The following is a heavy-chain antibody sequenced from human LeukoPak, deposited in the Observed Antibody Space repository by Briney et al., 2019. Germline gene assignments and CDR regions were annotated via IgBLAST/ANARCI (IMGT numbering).Heavy chain of an antibody. CDR2: IWYDGSNK. CDR1: GFTFSSCG. J-gene: IGHJ4*02. D-gene: IGHD3-22*01. Sequence: PGRSLRLSGAASGFTFSSCGMHWVRQAPGKGLEWVAVIWYDGSNKYYADSVKGRFTISRDNSKNTLYLQMNSLRAEDTAVYYCARPYDGSGYNNYYFDYWGQGTLVTVSS. V-gene: IGHV3-33*01. CDR3: ARPYDGSGYNNYYFDY.